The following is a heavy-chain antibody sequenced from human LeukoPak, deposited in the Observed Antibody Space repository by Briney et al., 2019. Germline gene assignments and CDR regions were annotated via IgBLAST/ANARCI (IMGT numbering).Heavy chain of an antibody. J-gene: IGHJ6*03. Sequence: GASVKVSCKASGYTFTGYYMHWVRQAPGQGLEWMGWINPNSGGTNYAQKFQGRVTMTRDTSISTAYMELSRLRSDDTAVYYCARDGSGVTMIVVDMGSHYYYYMDVWGKGTTVTISS. V-gene: IGHV1-2*02. CDR3: ARDGSGVTMIVVDMGSHYYYYMDV. CDR2: INPNSGGT. CDR1: GYTFTGYY. D-gene: IGHD3-22*01.